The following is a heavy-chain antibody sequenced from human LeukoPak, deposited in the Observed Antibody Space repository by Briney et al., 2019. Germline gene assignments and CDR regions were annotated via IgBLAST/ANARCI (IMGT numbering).Heavy chain of an antibody. V-gene: IGHV3-69-1*01. Sequence: NPGGSLRLSCAASGFTVRAYDMYWVRQAPGEGPEWIAYFGISGTIYYADSVRGRFTISRDSAKNSLHLEMNSLRVDDTAIYYCAGYGFYPYWGQGTPVTVSS. CDR1: GFTVRAYD. D-gene: IGHD5-18*01. CDR3: AGYGFYPY. J-gene: IGHJ4*02. CDR2: FGISGTI.